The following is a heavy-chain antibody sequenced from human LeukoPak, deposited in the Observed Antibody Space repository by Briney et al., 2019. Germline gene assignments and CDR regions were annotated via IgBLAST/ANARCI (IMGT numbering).Heavy chain of an antibody. CDR1: GGSISSGGYY. CDR2: IYYSGST. Sequence: SETLSLTCTVSGGSISSGGYYWSWIRQHPGKGLEWIGYIYYSGSTYYNPSLKSRVTISVDTSKNQFSLKLSSVTAADTAVYYCARDRRMVRGVTTYYYYYGMGVWGQGTTVTVSS. J-gene: IGHJ6*02. CDR3: ARDRRMVRGVTTYYYYYGMGV. V-gene: IGHV4-31*03. D-gene: IGHD3-10*01.